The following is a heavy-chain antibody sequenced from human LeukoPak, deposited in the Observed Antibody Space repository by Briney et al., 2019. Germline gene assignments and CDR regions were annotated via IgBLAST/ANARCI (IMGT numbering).Heavy chain of an antibody. Sequence: PSETLSLTCAVSGYSISGGYYWGWIWQPPGKGLEWIGSIYHSGSTYYNPSLKSRVTISVDTSKNQFSLKLSSVTAADTAVYYCASDTRTVTSVLFDYWGQGTLVTVSS. J-gene: IGHJ4*02. V-gene: IGHV4-38-2*01. CDR1: GYSISGGYY. CDR2: IYHSGST. CDR3: ASDTRTVTSVLFDY. D-gene: IGHD4-17*01.